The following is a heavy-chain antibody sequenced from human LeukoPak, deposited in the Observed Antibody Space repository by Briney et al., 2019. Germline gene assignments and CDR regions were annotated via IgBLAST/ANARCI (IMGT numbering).Heavy chain of an antibody. CDR3: ARDGWDRDY. CDR1: GFTFSSYA. V-gene: IGHV3-30-3*01. J-gene: IGHJ4*02. CDR2: ISYDGSNK. D-gene: IGHD1-26*01. Sequence: GGSLRLSCAASGFTFSSYAMHWVRQAPGKGLEWVAVISYDGSNKYYADSVKGRFTISRDNSKNTPYLQMNSLRAEDTAVYYCARDGWDRDYWGQGTLVTVSS.